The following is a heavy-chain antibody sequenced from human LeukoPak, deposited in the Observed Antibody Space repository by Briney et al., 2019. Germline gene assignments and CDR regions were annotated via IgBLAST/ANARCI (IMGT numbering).Heavy chain of an antibody. CDR3: AELGITMIGGV. V-gene: IGHV3-48*03. CDR2: ISSSGSTI. Sequence: KSGGSLTLSCAASGFTFSSYEMNWVRQAPGKGLEWVSYISSSGSTIYYADSVKGRFTISRDNAKNSLYLQMNSLRAEDTAVYYCAELGITMIGGVWGKGTTVTISS. CDR1: GFTFSSYE. D-gene: IGHD3-10*02. J-gene: IGHJ6*04.